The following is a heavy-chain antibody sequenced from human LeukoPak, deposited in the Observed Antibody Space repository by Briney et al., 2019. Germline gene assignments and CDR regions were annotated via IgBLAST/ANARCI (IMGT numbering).Heavy chain of an antibody. CDR3: AREGGNGYYFDY. CDR2: ISYDGSNK. V-gene: IGHV3-30-3*01. D-gene: IGHD4-23*01. Sequence: PGGSLRLSCAASGFTFSTSVMHWVRQAPGKGLEWVAVISYDGSNKYYADSVKGRFTISRGNSKNTLYLQMNSLRVEDTAVYYCAREGGNGYYFDYWGQGTLVTVSS. J-gene: IGHJ4*02. CDR1: GFTFSTSV.